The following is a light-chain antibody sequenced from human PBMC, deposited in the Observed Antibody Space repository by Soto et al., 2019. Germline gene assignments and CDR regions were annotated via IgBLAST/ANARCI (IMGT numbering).Light chain of an antibody. V-gene: IGKV1-5*01. CDR1: QSISSW. CDR3: QQYNSYLIT. J-gene: IGKJ5*01. Sequence: DIQMTQSPSTLSASVGDRVTITCRASQSISSWLAWYQQKPGKAPKLLIYDASSLESGVPSRFSGSGSGTEFTLTISSLPPADFATYYCQQYNSYLITFGQGTRLEIK. CDR2: DAS.